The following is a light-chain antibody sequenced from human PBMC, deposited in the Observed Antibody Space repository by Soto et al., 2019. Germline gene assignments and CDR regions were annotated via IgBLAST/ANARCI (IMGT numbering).Light chain of an antibody. J-gene: IGKJ1*01. Sequence: DIQMTQSPSTLSASVGDSVTLTCRASQSISRWLAGFQQKPGKAPKLLITEASNLEGGVPSRFSGSGYGTAFTLTISSLQPDDFASYSCQQYHTSPWTFGPGTKVEIK. V-gene: IGKV1-5*03. CDR3: QQYHTSPWT. CDR1: QSISRW. CDR2: EAS.